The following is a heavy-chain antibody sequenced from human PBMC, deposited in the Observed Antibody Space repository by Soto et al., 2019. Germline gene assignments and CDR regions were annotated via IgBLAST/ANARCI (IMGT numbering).Heavy chain of an antibody. Sequence: QVHVQQSGPGLVKPSETLSLSCTVSSGPSSSHNWGWIRQPPGRGLEWIGYVYYTGGTSYNPSLKSRVTMSADTSTNHISLTLSSVTAADTAVYYCVRQGIDYLPGLVDVWGQGTTVSVSS. CDR3: VRQGIDYLPGLVDV. CDR2: VYYTGGT. V-gene: IGHV4-59*08. J-gene: IGHJ6*02. D-gene: IGHD1-26*01. CDR1: SGPSSSHN.